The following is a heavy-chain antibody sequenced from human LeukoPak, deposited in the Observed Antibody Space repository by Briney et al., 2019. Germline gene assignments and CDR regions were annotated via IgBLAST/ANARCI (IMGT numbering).Heavy chain of an antibody. D-gene: IGHD1-1*01. CDR1: GYTFTSYD. CDR3: ARERGGGTTGTMTYDI. Sequence: ASLKVSCKASGYTFTSYDINWVRQATGQGLEWMGWMNPNSGNTGYAQKFQGRVTMTRNTSINTAYMELSSLRSEDTAVYYCARERGGGTTGTMTYDIWGQGTMVTVSS. CDR2: MNPNSGNT. J-gene: IGHJ3*02. V-gene: IGHV1-8*01.